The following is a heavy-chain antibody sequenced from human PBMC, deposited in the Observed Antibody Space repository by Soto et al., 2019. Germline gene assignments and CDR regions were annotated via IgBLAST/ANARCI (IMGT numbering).Heavy chain of an antibody. J-gene: IGHJ3*02. D-gene: IGHD3-10*01. CDR2: IYPGDSDT. V-gene: IGHV5-51*01. CDR3: ARRLPDYYGSGSYPI. CDR1: GYSFTSYW. Sequence: PGESLKISCKGSGYSFTSYWIGWVRQMPGKGLEWMGIIYPGDSDTRYGPSFQGQVTISADKSISTAYLQWSSLKASDTAMYYCARRLPDYYGSGSYPIWGQGTMVTVSS.